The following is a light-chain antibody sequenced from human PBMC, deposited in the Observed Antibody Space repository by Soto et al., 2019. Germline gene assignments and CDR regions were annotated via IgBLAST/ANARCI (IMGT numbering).Light chain of an antibody. CDR3: QQRSDWRWT. J-gene: IGKJ1*01. CDR2: DGS. CDR1: QSVTRY. V-gene: IGKV3-11*01. Sequence: IVLTQSPGTLSLSPGERATLSCRASQSVTRYLTWYQQKPGQAPRLLIFDGSNRASGIPARFSGSGSGTDFTLTISSLEPDDLAVYYCQQRSDWRWTFGQGTKVDIK.